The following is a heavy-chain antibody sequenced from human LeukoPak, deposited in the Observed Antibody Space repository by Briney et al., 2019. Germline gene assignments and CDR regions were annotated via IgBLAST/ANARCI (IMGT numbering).Heavy chain of an antibody. CDR2: IYPGDSDT. D-gene: IGHD2-21*02. CDR1: GSSFTSYW. V-gene: IGHV5-51*01. CDR3: ASSRYCGGDCYHDAFDI. Sequence: GESLQISGKGSGSSFTSYWIGWVRQVPGKGLEWMGIIYPGDSDTRYSTSFQGHVTISADKSIRTASLQWSSLKASDTAMYYCASSRYCGGDCYHDAFDIWGQGTMVTVSS. J-gene: IGHJ3*02.